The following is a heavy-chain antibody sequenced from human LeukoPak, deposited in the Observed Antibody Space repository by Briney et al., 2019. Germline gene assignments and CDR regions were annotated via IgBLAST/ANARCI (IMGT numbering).Heavy chain of an antibody. J-gene: IGHJ4*02. V-gene: IGHV3-30*02. Sequence: HPGRSLRLSCAASGFTFSSYGMHWVRQAPGKGLEWVAFIRYDGSNKYYADSVKGRFTISRDNSKNTLYLQMNSLRAEDTAVYYCAKDFVKHYYDSSGYQSPPLDYWGQGTLVTVSS. CDR2: IRYDGSNK. D-gene: IGHD3-22*01. CDR3: AKDFVKHYYDSSGYQSPPLDY. CDR1: GFTFSSYG.